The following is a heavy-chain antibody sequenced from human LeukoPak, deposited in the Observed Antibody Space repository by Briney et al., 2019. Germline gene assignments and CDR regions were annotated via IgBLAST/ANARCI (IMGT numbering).Heavy chain of an antibody. CDR3: AILPSGDGYANFDY. CDR1: GGTFSSYA. CDR2: IIPIFGIA. D-gene: IGHD5-24*01. Sequence: ASVKVSCKASGGTFSSYAISWVRQAPGQGLEWMGRIIPIFGIANYAQKFQGRVTITADKSTSTAYMELSSLRSEDTAVYYCAILPSGDGYANFDYWGQGTLVTVS. V-gene: IGHV1-69*04. J-gene: IGHJ4*02.